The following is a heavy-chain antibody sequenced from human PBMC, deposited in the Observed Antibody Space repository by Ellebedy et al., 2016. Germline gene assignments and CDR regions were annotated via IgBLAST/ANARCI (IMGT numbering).Heavy chain of an antibody. CDR3: ARFRGSPRAHFDY. V-gene: IGHV3-53*01. J-gene: IGHJ4*02. Sequence: GGSLRLSCAASGFTVSSDYMSWVRQAPGKGLEWVSVIYSGADTYYADSVKGRFTVSRDNSKNTLYLQMNSLRAEDTAVYYCARFRGSPRAHFDYWGQGALVTVSS. D-gene: IGHD1-26*01. CDR2: IYSGADT. CDR1: GFTVSSDY.